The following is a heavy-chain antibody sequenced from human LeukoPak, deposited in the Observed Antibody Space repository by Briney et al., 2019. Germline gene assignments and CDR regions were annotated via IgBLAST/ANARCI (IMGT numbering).Heavy chain of an antibody. CDR1: GYSFTGYY. J-gene: IGHJ4*02. CDR3: VVGTTPFYYFDP. CDR2: INPSSGGT. V-gene: IGHV1-2*02. D-gene: IGHD1-26*01. Sequence: ASVKVSCKASGYSFTGYYIHWVRQAPGQGPEWMGWINPSSGGTDYAQKFQGRVTMTRDTSISTAYMELSSLRSDDTAVYYCVVGTTPFYYFDPWGQGTLVTVSS.